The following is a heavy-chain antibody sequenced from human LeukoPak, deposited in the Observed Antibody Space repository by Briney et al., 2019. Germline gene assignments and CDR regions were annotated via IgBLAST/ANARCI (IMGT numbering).Heavy chain of an antibody. CDR3: AHRRLVYDSSGYYYGAFDI. J-gene: IGHJ3*02. CDR2: IYWVDDK. CDR1: GFSLSTSGVG. D-gene: IGHD3-22*01. V-gene: IGHV2-5*02. Sequence: ESGPTLVKPTQTLTLTCTFSGFSLSTSGVGVGWIRQPPGKALEWLALIYWVDDKRYRPSLKSRLTITKDTSKNQVVLTMTNMDPVDTATYYCAHRRLVYDSSGYYYGAFDIWGQGTMVTVSS.